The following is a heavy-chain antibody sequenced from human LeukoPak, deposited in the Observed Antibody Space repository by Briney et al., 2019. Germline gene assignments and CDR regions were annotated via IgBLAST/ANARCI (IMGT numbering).Heavy chain of an antibody. CDR2: ISGYNGNT. D-gene: IGHD1-26*01. Sequence: ASVKVSCKASSYTFTRYGISWVRQAPGQGLEWMGWISGYNGNTNYAQRFQGRVSMTADTSTSTAYMELRSLRSDDTAVYYCARSGRGTYYYFDLWGQGTLVTVSS. CDR1: SYTFTRYG. J-gene: IGHJ4*02. V-gene: IGHV1-18*01. CDR3: ARSGRGTYYYFDL.